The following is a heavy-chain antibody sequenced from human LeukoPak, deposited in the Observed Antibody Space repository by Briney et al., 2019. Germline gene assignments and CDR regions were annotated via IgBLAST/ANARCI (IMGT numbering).Heavy chain of an antibody. CDR1: GYTFTSYD. CDR2: MNPNRGNT. J-gene: IGHJ3*02. Sequence: GASVKDSCQASGYTFTSYDIHWVRQATGQGLEGMGWMNPNRGNTGYAQKFQGRVTMTRNTSISTAYMELMSLRSEDTAVYYCARGSRYEWELQPYAFDIWGQGTMVTVSS. CDR3: ARGSRYEWELQPYAFDI. D-gene: IGHD1-26*01. V-gene: IGHV1-8*01.